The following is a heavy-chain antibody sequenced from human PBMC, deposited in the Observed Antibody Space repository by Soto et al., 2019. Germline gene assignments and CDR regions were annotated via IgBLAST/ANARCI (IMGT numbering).Heavy chain of an antibody. CDR1: GFSIRDYW. CDR3: ARGKDGRRAGTYYFDMDV. V-gene: IGHV3-7*01. J-gene: IGHJ6*03. CDR2: IKQDGSEK. Sequence: EEQLVESGGGLVQPGGSLRLSCAASGFSIRDYWMTWVRQAPGNGLDWVANIKQDGSEKFYVDSLKGRFTISRDNAKNSVYLLMNSLRADDTAVYYCARGKDGRRAGTYYFDMDVWGKGTTVTLSS. D-gene: IGHD1-1*01.